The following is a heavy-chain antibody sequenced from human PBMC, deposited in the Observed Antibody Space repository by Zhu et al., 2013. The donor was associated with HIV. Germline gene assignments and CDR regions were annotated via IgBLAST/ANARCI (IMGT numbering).Heavy chain of an antibody. J-gene: IGHJ5*02. CDR2: IIPLMHAA. D-gene: IGHD3-16*02. V-gene: IGHV1-69*08. Sequence: QLQLVQSGAEVKKPGSSVNVSCKASGDTFSSYTINWVRQAPGQGLEWMGRIIPLMHAADYSHKFLGRVTFTADKLTATAYMELNSLTSEDTAIYYCARDFIAIRPGWFDPWGQGTLVTVSS. CDR3: ARDFIAIRPGWFDP. CDR1: GDTFSSYT.